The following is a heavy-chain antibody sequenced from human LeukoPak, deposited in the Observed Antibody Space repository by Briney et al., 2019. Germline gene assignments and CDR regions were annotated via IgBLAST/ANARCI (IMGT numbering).Heavy chain of an antibody. CDR3: VGNAISWASSYYYYKDV. D-gene: IGHD2-2*01. CDR1: GVPVTSYS. CDR2: IYFSGNL. Sequence: PSESLSLTCTVSGVPVTSYSWSWIRQPPGKGLEWIGLIYFSGNLKYHRSLKSGVIIPVDKSTNESSLWLKSLTAADSAVCYFVGNAISWASSYYYYKDVWGKGTTVTVSS. V-gene: IGHV4-59*02. J-gene: IGHJ6*03.